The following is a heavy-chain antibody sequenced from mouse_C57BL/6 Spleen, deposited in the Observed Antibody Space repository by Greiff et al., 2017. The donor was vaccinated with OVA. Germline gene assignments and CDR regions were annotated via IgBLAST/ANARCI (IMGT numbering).Heavy chain of an antibody. Sequence: EVKLMESGGGLVQPGGSLSLSCAASGFTFTDYYMSWVRQPPGKALEWLGFIRNKANGYTTEYSASVKGRFTISRDNSQSILYLQMNALRAEDSATYYCARWVVTTGGDYWGQGTTLTVSS. D-gene: IGHD2-2*01. CDR3: ARWVVTTGGDY. V-gene: IGHV7-3*01. J-gene: IGHJ2*01. CDR1: GFTFTDYY. CDR2: IRNKANGYTT.